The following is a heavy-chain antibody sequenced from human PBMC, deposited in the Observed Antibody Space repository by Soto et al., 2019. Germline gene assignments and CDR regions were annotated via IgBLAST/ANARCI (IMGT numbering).Heavy chain of an antibody. V-gene: IGHV4-34*01. J-gene: IGHJ6*02. CDR2: INHSGNT. D-gene: IGHD2-2*01. CDR1: GGSFSGYY. Sequence: PSETLSLTCSIYGGSFSGYYWSWIRQPPGKGLEWIGEINHSGNTNYNPSLKSRVTISVDTSNNQFSLKLNSVTAADTAVYYCASSWPAVLNGFYYPDMDVWGQGTTVTVSS. CDR3: ASSWPAVLNGFYYPDMDV.